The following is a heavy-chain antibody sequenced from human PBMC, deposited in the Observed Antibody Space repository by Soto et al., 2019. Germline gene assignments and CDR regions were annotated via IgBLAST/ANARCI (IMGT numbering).Heavy chain of an antibody. CDR3: ARHLWGYCGTDCYPLDV. Sequence: SETLSLTCTVSGGSISGYYWSWIRQPPGKGLEWSGYMYNTGSTVYNPSFKSRVTISVDTSKNQFSLKLNSVTDADTAVYYCARHLWGYCGTDCYPLDVWGQGTTVNV. D-gene: IGHD2-21*02. J-gene: IGHJ6*02. CDR2: MYNTGST. CDR1: GGSISGYY. V-gene: IGHV4-59*01.